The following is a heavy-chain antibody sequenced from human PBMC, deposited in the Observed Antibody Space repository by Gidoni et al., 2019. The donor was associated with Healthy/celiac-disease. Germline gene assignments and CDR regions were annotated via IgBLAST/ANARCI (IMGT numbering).Heavy chain of an antibody. J-gene: IGHJ4*02. V-gene: IGHV3-9*01. CDR1: GFTFYEYA. D-gene: IGHD6-19*01. CDR2: ISWNSGSI. CDR3: AKSPSPVPIAVAGYFDY. Sequence: EVQLVESGGGLVQPGRSLRLSCAASGFTFYEYAMHWVRQAPGKGLELVAGISWNSGSIGYADSVKGRFTISRDNAKNSLYLQMNSLRAEDTALYYCAKSPSPVPIAVAGYFDYWGQGTLVTVSS.